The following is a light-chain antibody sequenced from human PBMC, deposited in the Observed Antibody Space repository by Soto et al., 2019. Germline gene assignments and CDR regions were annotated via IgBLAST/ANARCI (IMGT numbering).Light chain of an antibody. Sequence: QSVLTQPPSASGTPGQRVTISCSGSSSNIVSNYVYWYQQLPGTAPKLLIYRNNHRPSGVPDRFSGSKSGTSASLAISGRRSEDEADYYCAAWDDSLSGNVVFGGGTKLTVL. CDR1: SSNIVSNY. CDR2: RNN. CDR3: AAWDDSLSGNVV. V-gene: IGLV1-47*01. J-gene: IGLJ2*01.